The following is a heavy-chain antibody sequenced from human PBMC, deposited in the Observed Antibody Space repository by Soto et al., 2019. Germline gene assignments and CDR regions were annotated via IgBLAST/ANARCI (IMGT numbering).Heavy chain of an antibody. D-gene: IGHD3-3*01. CDR1: GGSISSGGYY. V-gene: IGHV4-31*03. CDR3: ARAEGYDFWSGYYYYYYYMDV. CDR2: IYYSGST. Sequence: SETLSLTCTVSGGSISSGGYYLSWIRQHPGKGLEWIGYIYYSGSTYYNPSLKSRVTISVDTSKNQSSLKLSSVTAADTAVYYCARAEGYDFWSGYYYYYYYMDVWGKGTTVTVSS. J-gene: IGHJ6*03.